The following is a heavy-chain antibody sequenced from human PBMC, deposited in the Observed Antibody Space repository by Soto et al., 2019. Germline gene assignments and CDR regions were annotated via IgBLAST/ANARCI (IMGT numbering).Heavy chain of an antibody. CDR1: GGSISSYY. CDR2: IYYSGST. J-gene: IGHJ4*02. D-gene: IGHD2-2*01. V-gene: IGHV4-59*08. Sequence: SETLSLTCTVSGGSISSYYWSWIRQPPGKGLEWIGDIYYSGSTNYNPSLKSRVTISVDTSKNQFSLKLSSVTAADTAVYYCARLLVVPAAWFDYWGQGTLVTVSS. CDR3: ARLLVVPAAWFDY.